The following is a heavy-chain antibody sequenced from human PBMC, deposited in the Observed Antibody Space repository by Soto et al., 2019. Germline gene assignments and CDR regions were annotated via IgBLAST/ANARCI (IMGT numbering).Heavy chain of an antibody. J-gene: IGHJ3*02. CDR1: GGTFSSYT. V-gene: IGHV1-69*02. CDR2: IIPILGIA. CDR3: ASDSTIVRGAILRGDAFDI. Sequence: QVQLVQSGAEVKKPGSSVKVSCKASGGTFSSYTISWVRQAPGQGLEWMGRIIPILGIANYAQKFQGRVTITADKSASTAYMEVSSLRFEETAVYYCASDSTIVRGAILRGDAFDIWGQGTMVTVSS. D-gene: IGHD3-10*01.